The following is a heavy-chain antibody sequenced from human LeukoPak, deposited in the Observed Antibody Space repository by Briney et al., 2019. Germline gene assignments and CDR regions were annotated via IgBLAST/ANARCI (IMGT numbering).Heavy chain of an antibody. CDR3: AKDSHGDYIN. J-gene: IGHJ4*02. CDR1: GFIVSSDY. D-gene: IGHD4-17*01. V-gene: IGHV3-53*01. CDR2: IKSGGGT. Sequence: GGSLRLSCAVSGFIVSSDYMSWVRQTPGKGLQWVSSIKSGGGTDYADSVKGRSTISRDNSKNTLYLQMNSLRAEDTAVYYCAKDSHGDYINWGQGTLVTVSS.